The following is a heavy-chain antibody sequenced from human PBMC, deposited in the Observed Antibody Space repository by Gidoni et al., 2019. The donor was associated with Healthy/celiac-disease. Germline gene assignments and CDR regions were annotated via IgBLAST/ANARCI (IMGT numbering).Heavy chain of an antibody. CDR1: GFTFSSYS. D-gene: IGHD2-15*01. CDR2: ISSSSSYI. V-gene: IGHV3-21*01. Sequence: EVQLVESGGCLVMPGGSLRLSCAASGFTFSSYSMHWVRQAPGKGLELVASISSSSSYIYYADKVKGRFTLYRDNAKNSRYLQMNSLRAEDTAVYYCARDHSAGYCSGGSCYSDYYYGMDVWGQGTTVTVSS. CDR3: ARDHSAGYCSGGSCYSDYYYGMDV. J-gene: IGHJ6*02.